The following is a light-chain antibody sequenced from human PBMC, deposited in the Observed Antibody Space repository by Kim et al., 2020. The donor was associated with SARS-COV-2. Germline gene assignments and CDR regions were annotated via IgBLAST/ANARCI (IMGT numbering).Light chain of an antibody. V-gene: IGKV1-17*01. Sequence: ASLGDRDTITCRASQDIRNDLGWYQQNPGRAPKRLIYGASSLQSGVPSRFSGSGSGTEFTLTSSSLQPEDFATYFCLQHNTYPITFGQRKRLEIK. CDR1: QDIRND. J-gene: IGKJ5*01. CDR3: LQHNTYPIT. CDR2: GAS.